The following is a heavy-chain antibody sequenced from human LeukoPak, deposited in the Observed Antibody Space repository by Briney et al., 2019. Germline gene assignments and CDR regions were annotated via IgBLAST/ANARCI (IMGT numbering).Heavy chain of an antibody. CDR1: GFTFSSYA. D-gene: IGHD3-10*01. CDR2: ISGSGGST. V-gene: IGHV3-23*01. CDR3: ARGCGSGYYFDY. J-gene: IGHJ4*02. Sequence: GGSLRLSCAASGFTFSSYAMSWVRQAPGKGLEWVSAISGSGGSTYYADSVKGRFTISRDNSKYTLYLQMNSLRAEDTAVYYCARGCGSGYYFDYWGQGTLVTVSS.